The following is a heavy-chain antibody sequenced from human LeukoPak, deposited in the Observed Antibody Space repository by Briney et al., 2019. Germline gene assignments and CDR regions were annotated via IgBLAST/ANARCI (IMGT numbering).Heavy chain of an antibody. CDR2: ISSSGSYI. V-gene: IGHV3-21*01. CDR1: GFTLSSYS. D-gene: IGHD3-22*01. CDR3: ARDPSPGYYDSSGYYLS. J-gene: IGHJ5*02. Sequence: PGGSLRLSCVASGFTLSSYSMNWVRQAPGKGLEWVSSISSSGSYIYYADSVKGRFTISRHNAQNSLYLQMNSLRAEDTAVYYCARDPSPGYYDSSGYYLSWGQGTLVTVSS.